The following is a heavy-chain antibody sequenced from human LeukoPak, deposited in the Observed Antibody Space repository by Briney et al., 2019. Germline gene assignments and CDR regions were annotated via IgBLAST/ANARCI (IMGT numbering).Heavy chain of an antibody. V-gene: IGHV4-4*07. Sequence: SETLSLTCTVFGGSISNYHWSWIRQPAGKGLEWISQIHTSGTTNYNPPLKSRVSMSIDTPENQLPLTIRSVTAADTAVYYCARRDISSGWSFDHWGQGILVTVSS. J-gene: IGHJ4*02. D-gene: IGHD6-19*01. CDR2: IHTSGTT. CDR1: GGSISNYH. CDR3: ARRDISSGWSFDH.